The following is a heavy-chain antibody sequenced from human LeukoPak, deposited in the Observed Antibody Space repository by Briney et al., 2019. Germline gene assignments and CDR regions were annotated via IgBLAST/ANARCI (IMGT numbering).Heavy chain of an antibody. J-gene: IGHJ4*02. CDR3: ARDAQQLGHFDY. V-gene: IGHV3-30-3*01. CDR2: ISYDGSNK. CDR1: GFTFSSYA. Sequence: GGSLRLSCAASGFTFSSYAMHWVRQAPGKGLEWVAVISYDGSNKYYADSVKGRFTISRDNSKNTLYLQMNSLRAEDTAVYYCARDAQQLGHFDYWGQGTLVTVSS. D-gene: IGHD6-13*01.